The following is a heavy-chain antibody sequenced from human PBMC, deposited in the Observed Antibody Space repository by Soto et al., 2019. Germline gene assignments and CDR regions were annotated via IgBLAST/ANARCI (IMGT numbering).Heavy chain of an antibody. CDR3: ARDRTAAPLAYYYYYGMGV. V-gene: IGHV1-69*06. J-gene: IGHJ6*02. CDR2: LIPIFGTA. CDR1: GGTFSSYA. D-gene: IGHD6-13*01. Sequence: QVQLVQSGAEVKKPVSSVKVSCKASGGTFSSYAISWVRQDAGQGLEWMGGLIPIFGTANYAQKLQGRVTITADKSTSTSYMEMSSLRSEDTAVYYCARDRTAAPLAYYYYYGMGVWGQGTTVTVSS.